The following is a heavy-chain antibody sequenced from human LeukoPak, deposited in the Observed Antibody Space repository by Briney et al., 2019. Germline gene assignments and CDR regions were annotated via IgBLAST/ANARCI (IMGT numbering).Heavy chain of an antibody. CDR1: GESIRSTNW. CDR2: IYHSGTT. CDR3: ANKVYCSSTSCYPAGY. D-gene: IGHD2-2*01. J-gene: IGHJ4*02. Sequence: SETLSLTCAVFGESIRSTNWWSWVRQSPGKGLEWIGEIYHSGTTNYNPSLESRVTISLDTSNNQFFLDLNSVTAADTAVYYCANKVYCSSTSCYPAGYWGQGTLVTVSS. V-gene: IGHV4-4*02.